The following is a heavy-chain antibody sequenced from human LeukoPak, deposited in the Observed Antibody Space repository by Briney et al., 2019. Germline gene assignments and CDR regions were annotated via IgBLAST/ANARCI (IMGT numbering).Heavy chain of an antibody. CDR3: AKGADSSGWYDRYYYYYMDV. CDR2: ISESGSNT. D-gene: IGHD6-19*01. Sequence: GGSLRLSCAASGFTFSIHAMSWVRQAPGKGLEWVSGISESGSNTYYADSVKGRFTISRDNSKNTLYLQMNSLRAEDTAVYYCAKGADSSGWYDRYYYYYMDVWGKGTTVTISS. J-gene: IGHJ6*03. CDR1: GFTFSIHA. V-gene: IGHV3-23*01.